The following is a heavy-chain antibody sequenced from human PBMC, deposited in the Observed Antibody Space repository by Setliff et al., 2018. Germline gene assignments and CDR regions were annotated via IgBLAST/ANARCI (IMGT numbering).Heavy chain of an antibody. CDR2: IYHAGST. CDR1: GGSISSGDAS. CDR3: ARGARIVGATPLPVNWFDP. Sequence: SETLSLTCAVSGGSISSGDASWSWVRQPPGKGLEWIGYIYHAGSTYYNPSLKSRVTISVDTSKNQFSLKLSSVTAADTAVYYCARGARIVGATPLPVNWFDPWGQGTLVTVSS. J-gene: IGHJ5*02. V-gene: IGHV4-30-2*01. D-gene: IGHD1-26*01.